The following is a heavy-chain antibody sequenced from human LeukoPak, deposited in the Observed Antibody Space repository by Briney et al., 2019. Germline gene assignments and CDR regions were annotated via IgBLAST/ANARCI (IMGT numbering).Heavy chain of an antibody. J-gene: IGHJ4*02. Sequence: GASVKASCKASGYTFTSYAMNWVRQAPGQGLEWMGWINTNTGNPTYAQGFTRRFVFSLDTSVSTTYLQISSLKAEDTAVYYCARGNGGYDFDYWGQGTLVTVSS. CDR3: ARGNGGYDFDY. CDR2: INTNTGNP. CDR1: GYTFTSYA. V-gene: IGHV7-4-1*02. D-gene: IGHD5-12*01.